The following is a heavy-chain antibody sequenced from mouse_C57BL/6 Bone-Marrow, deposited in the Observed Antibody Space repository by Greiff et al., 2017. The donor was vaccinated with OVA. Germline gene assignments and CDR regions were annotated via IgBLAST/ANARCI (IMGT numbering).Heavy chain of an antibody. CDR2: IDPSDSET. V-gene: IGHV1-52*01. CDR3: AYGNYDYFDY. Sequence: VKLQQPGAELVRPGSSVKLSCKASGYTFTSYWMHWVKQRPIQGLEWIGNIDPSDSETHYNQKFKDKATLTVDKSSSTAYMQLSSLTSEDAAVYYCAYGNYDYFDYWGQGTTLTVSS. J-gene: IGHJ2*01. CDR1: GYTFTSYW. D-gene: IGHD2-1*01.